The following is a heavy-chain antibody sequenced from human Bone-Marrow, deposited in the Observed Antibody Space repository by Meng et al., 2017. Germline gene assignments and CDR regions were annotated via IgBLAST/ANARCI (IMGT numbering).Heavy chain of an antibody. CDR2: NYPSDSDT. V-gene: IGHV5-51*01. J-gene: IGHJ3*02. CDR3: ARARSALFNDAFDI. CDR1: GYRFTSYC. Sequence: KVSCKGSGYRFTSYCIGWVRQMPGKGLEWMGINYPSDSDTRYSQSFQGHVTISADKSISTAYLQWSSLKASDTAVYYCARARSALFNDAFDIWGQGTMVTVSS. D-gene: IGHD6-19*01.